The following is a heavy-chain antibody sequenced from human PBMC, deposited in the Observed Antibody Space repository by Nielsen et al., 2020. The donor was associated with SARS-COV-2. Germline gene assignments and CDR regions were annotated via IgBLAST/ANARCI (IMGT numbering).Heavy chain of an antibody. Sequence: SETLSLTCTVSGGSISSSYYWGWIRQPPGKGLEWIGSIYYSGSTYYNPSLKSRVTISVDTSKKQFSLKLSSVTAADTAMYYCARRGDPAHYDYWGQGTLVTVSS. CDR3: ARRGDPAHYDY. CDR2: IYYSGST. D-gene: IGHD4/OR15-4a*01. J-gene: IGHJ4*02. CDR1: GGSISSSYY. V-gene: IGHV4-39*01.